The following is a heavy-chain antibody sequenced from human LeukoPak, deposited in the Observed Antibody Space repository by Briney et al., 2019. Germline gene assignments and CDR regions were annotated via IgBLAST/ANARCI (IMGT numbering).Heavy chain of an antibody. CDR3: ARDNSVGDYAWWFDP. V-gene: IGHV1-46*01. Sequence: ASVKVSCKASGYAFTRHYMHWVRQAPGQGLEWMGLINPSGSSTIYAQEFQGRVTMTRDMSTSTDYMELSSLRSEDTAVYYCARDNSVGDYAWWFDPWGQGTLVTVSS. CDR2: INPSGSST. J-gene: IGHJ5*02. CDR1: GYAFTRHY. D-gene: IGHD1-26*01.